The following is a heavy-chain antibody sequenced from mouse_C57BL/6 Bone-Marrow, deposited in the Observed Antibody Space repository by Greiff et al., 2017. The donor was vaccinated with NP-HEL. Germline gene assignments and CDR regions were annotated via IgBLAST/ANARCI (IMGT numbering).Heavy chain of an antibody. CDR3: ARIILGMGWAY. D-gene: IGHD1-1*01. V-gene: IGHV1-26*01. Sequence: EVQLQQSGPELVKPGASVKISCKASGSTFTDYYMNWVKQSHGKSLEWIGDINPNNGGTSYNQKFKGKATLTVDKSSSTAYMELRSLTSEDSAVYYCARIILGMGWAYWGQGTLVTVSA. CDR2: INPNNGGT. J-gene: IGHJ3*01. CDR1: GSTFTDYY.